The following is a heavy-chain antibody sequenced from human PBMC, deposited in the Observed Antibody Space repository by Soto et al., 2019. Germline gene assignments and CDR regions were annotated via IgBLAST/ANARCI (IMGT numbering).Heavy chain of an antibody. CDR1: GFTFSSYA. CDR2: ISGSGGTT. Sequence: EVQLLESGGGLVKPGGSLRPSCAASGFTFSSYAMSWVRQAPGKGLEWVSGISGSGGTTFYADSVKGRFTFSRDTSKNTLYLQMNSLRAEDTAVYYCAKTANVWFSAFDIWGQGTMVTVSS. CDR3: AKTANVWFSAFDI. D-gene: IGHD3-10*01. V-gene: IGHV3-23*01. J-gene: IGHJ3*02.